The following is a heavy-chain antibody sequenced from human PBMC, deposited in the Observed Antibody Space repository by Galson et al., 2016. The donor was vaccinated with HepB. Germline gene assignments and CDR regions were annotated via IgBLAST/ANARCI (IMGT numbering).Heavy chain of an antibody. CDR3: ARASIFPGARMVFDS. CDR1: GGSISNDYW. CDR2: IYQTGTA. V-gene: IGHV4-4*02. J-gene: IGHJ5*01. D-gene: IGHD2-2*01. Sequence: SETLSLTCAVSGGSISNDYWWSWVRQFPGKELEWIGEIYQTGTANYNPSFTRRATIFVDKSKNQFSLRLDSVTAADTAVYYCARASIFPGARMVFDSWGQGILVTVSS.